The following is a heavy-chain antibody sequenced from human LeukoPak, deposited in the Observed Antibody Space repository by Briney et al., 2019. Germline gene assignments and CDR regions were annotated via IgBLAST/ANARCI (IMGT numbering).Heavy chain of an antibody. CDR3: ARPATGYCGSAGCHWDS. CDR1: GFTFSTHS. Sequence: PGGSLRLSCAASGFTFSTHSMYWVRQAPGKGLEWVSSISASSNFIHYAESVRGRFTISRDNAKNSLYLQMNSLGAQDTAVYYCARPATGYCGSAGCHWDSWGQGTLVTVSS. J-gene: IGHJ4*02. CDR2: ISASSNFI. D-gene: IGHD2-2*01. V-gene: IGHV3-21*01.